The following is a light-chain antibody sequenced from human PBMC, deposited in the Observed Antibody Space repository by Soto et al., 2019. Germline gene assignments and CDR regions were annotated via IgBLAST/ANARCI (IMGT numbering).Light chain of an antibody. J-gene: IGLJ2*01. Sequence: NFMLTQPHSVSESPGKTVTISCTGSSGSIATNYVQWYQQRPGSAPTTVIYEDTQRPSGVPERFSGSIDSSSNSASLTISELKTEDEADYYCQSYAGSNPEVVFGGGTKLTVL. CDR2: EDT. CDR3: QSYAGSNPEVV. V-gene: IGLV6-57*02. CDR1: SGSIATNY.